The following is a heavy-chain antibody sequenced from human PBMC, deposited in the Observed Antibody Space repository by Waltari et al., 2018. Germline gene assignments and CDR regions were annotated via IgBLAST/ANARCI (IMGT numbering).Heavy chain of an antibody. V-gene: IGHV4-39*01. CDR3: ARRNQAFDI. Sequence: QLQLQESGPGQVKPSETLPLTCPVAGGPISSRAYYWGWIRQPPGKGLEWIGNIYYSGSTYYNPSLKSRVTISVDTSRNQFSLNLISVTAADTAVYYCARRNQAFDIWGRGTMVTVSS. CDR1: GGPISSRAYY. CDR2: IYYSGST. J-gene: IGHJ3*02.